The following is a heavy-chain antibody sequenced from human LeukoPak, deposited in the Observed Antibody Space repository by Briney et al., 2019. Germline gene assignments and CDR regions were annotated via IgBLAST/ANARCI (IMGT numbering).Heavy chain of an antibody. CDR1: GVTFSSYA. D-gene: IGHD3-10*01. CDR2: IRGGGGST. V-gene: IGHV3-23*01. CDR3: AKHIFGSGGYIDY. Sequence: GGSLRLSCAASGVTFSSYAMSWVRQAPGKGLEWVSAIRGGGGSTYYADSVKGRFTISRDNSKNTLYLQMNSLRAEDTAIYYCAKHIFGSGGYIDYWGQGTLVTVSS. J-gene: IGHJ4*02.